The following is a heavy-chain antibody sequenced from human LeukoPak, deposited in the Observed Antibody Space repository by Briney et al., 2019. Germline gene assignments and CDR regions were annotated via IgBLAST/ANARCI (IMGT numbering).Heavy chain of an antibody. D-gene: IGHD3-3*01. CDR1: GFTFSDYY. Sequence: TGGSLRLSCAASGFTFSDYYMSWIRQAPGKGLEWVSYISSSGSTIYYADSVKGRFTISRDNAKNSLYLQMNSLRAEDTAVYYCARLRFFPFYYMDVWGKGTTVTVSS. CDR3: ARLRFFPFYYMDV. J-gene: IGHJ6*03. CDR2: ISSSGSTI. V-gene: IGHV3-11*04.